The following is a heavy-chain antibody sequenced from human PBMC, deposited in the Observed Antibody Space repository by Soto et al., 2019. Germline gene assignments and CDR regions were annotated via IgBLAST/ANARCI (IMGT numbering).Heavy chain of an antibody. Sequence: EVQLVESGGGLVQPGRSLRLSCAASGFTFDDYAMHWVRQAPGKGLEWVSGISWHSGSIGYADSVKGRFTISRDNAKNSLYLQMNSLRAEDTALYYCAKDMGEVPYCYGMDVWGQGTTVTVSS. CDR1: GFTFDDYA. CDR3: AKDMGEVPYCYGMDV. V-gene: IGHV3-9*01. D-gene: IGHD2-21*01. J-gene: IGHJ6*02. CDR2: ISWHSGSI.